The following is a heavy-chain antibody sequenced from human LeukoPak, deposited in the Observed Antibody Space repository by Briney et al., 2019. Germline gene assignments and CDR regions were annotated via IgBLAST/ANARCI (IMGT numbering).Heavy chain of an antibody. J-gene: IGHJ6*03. CDR1: GFTVSSNS. D-gene: IGHD2-2*01. CDR3: ARSQRTYCSSTSCYENYYYYYMDV. Sequence: GGSLRLSCTVSGFTVSSNSMSWVRQAPGKGLEWVSFIYTTGNTHNSDSVKGRFTISRDNAKNSLYLQMNSLRAEDTAVYYCARSQRTYCSSTSCYENYYYYYMDVWGKGTTVTVSS. CDR2: IYTTGNT. V-gene: IGHV3-53*01.